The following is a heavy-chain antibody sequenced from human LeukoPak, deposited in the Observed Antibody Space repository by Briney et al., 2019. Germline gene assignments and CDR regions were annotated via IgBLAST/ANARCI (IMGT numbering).Heavy chain of an antibody. V-gene: IGHV4-34*01. CDR1: GGSFSSYY. J-gene: IGHJ4*02. CDR3: ARSLSAAGLYFDY. D-gene: IGHD6-13*01. Sequence: SETLSLTCAVYGGSFSSYYWSWIRQPPGKGLEWIGEINHSGSTNYNPSLKSRVTISVDTSKNQFSLKLSSVTAADTAVYYCARSLSAAGLYFDYWGQGTLVTVSS. CDR2: INHSGST.